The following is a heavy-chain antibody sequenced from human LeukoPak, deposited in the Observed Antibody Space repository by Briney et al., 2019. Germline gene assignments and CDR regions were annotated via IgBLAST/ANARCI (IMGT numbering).Heavy chain of an antibody. D-gene: IGHD3-3*01. CDR1: GGSISSYY. CDR2: IYYSGST. J-gene: IGHJ4*02. Sequence: SETLSLTCSVSGGSISSYYWSWIRQPPGKGLEWIGYIYYSGSTNFKSPLKSRVTMSGDTSKNQFSLKLNSVTAADTAVYYCAGEEWWGQGTLVTVSS. CDR3: AGEEW. V-gene: IGHV4-59*08.